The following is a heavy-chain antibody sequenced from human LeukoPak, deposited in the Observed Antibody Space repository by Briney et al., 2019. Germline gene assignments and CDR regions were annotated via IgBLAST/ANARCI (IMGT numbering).Heavy chain of an antibody. D-gene: IGHD6-19*01. CDR1: GFSFTNYR. CDR3: ARDWFESGWHLDY. CDR2: ISKDGSHE. Sequence: GGSLRLSCAASGFSFTNYRMNWVRQAPGKGLEWVSLISKDGSHEFYADSVKGRFTISRDNFKNSLFLDMTSLGPEDTAVYYCARDWFESGWHLDYWGQGALVTVSS. J-gene: IGHJ4*02. V-gene: IGHV3-30*13.